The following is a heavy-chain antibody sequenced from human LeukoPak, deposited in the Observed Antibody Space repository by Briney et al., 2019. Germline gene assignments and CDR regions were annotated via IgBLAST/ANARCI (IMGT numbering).Heavy chain of an antibody. CDR3: SRGGANDL. J-gene: IGHJ5*02. CDR1: GGSITSDY. V-gene: IGHV4-4*07. D-gene: IGHD4/OR15-4a*01. Sequence: SETLSLTCTVVGGSITSDYWSWIQQPAGKGLEWIGRIFTSGSTTYNPSLKSRVTMSLDTSKNQFFLKLSSVTAADTAAYFCSRGGANDLWGQGTLVTVSS. CDR2: IFTSGST.